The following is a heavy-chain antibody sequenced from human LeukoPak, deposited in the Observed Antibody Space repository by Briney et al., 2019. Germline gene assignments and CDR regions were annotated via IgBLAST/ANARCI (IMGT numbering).Heavy chain of an antibody. CDR2: ISASGGST. CDR3: AGRLTGSYFDY. V-gene: IGHV3-23*01. CDR1: GFTFSGFW. D-gene: IGHD3-9*01. J-gene: IGHJ4*02. Sequence: GGSLRLSCAASGFTFSGFWMHWVRQAPGKGLEWVSGISASGGSTYYADSVKGRFTISRDNSKNTLYLQMNSLRAEDTAVYYCAGRLTGSYFDYWGQGTLVTVSS.